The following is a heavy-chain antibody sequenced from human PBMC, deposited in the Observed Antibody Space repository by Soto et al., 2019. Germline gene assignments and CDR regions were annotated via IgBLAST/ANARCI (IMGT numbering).Heavy chain of an antibody. CDR3: AAELGFGKLSVV. V-gene: IGHV1-69*01. CDR2: IIPLFGTT. Sequence: QVQVVQSGVEVRRPGSSVKDTCKASGDTFKNCVISWVRQAPGQGLEWMGGIIPLFGTTDFAQRFQGRLTITTDESTTTVYMELSRLRSEDTATYYCAAELGFGKLSVVWGQGTTVIVSS. CDR1: GDTFKNCV. D-gene: IGHD3-10*01. J-gene: IGHJ6*02.